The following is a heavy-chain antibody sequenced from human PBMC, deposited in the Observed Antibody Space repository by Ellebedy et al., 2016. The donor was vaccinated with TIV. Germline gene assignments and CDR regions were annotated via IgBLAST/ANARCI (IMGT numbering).Heavy chain of an antibody. J-gene: IGHJ4*02. V-gene: IGHV3-53*01. D-gene: IGHD4-23*01. CDR1: GFTVSSNY. CDR2: IYSGGDGGDT. CDR3: ARDAAGNGGKLDY. Sequence: GESLKISCAASGFTVSSNYMNWVRQAPGKGLEWVSVIYSGGDGGDTYYADSVKGRFTISRDNSKNTLYLQMNSLRAEDTDVYYCARDAAGNGGKLDYWGQGALVTVSS.